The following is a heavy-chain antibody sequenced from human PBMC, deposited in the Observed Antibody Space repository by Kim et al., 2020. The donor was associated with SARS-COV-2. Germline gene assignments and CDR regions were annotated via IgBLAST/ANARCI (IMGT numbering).Heavy chain of an antibody. CDR3: AKGYSSSWLRWFDP. CDR2: IYSDGSST. Sequence: GGSLRLSCAASGFTFSSYAMSWVRQAPGKGLEWVSVIYSDGSSTYYADSVKGRFTISRDNSENTLYLQMNSLTAEDTAVYYCAKGYSSSWLRWFDPWGQGTLVTVSS. D-gene: IGHD6-13*01. J-gene: IGHJ5*02. CDR1: GFTFSSYA. V-gene: IGHV3-23*03.